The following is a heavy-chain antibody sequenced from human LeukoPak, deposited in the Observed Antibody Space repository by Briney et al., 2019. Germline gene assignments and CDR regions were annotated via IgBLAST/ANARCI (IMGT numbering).Heavy chain of an antibody. CDR1: GFTFSNYE. J-gene: IGHJ4*02. D-gene: IGHD5-12*01. V-gene: IGHV3-48*03. CDR3: ARDHVGNINGYSY. Sequence: GGSLRLSCAASGFTFSNYEMNWVRQAPGKGLEWVSYISSSSTAMYYADSVKGRFTISRDNAKNSLYLQMNSLRAEDTAVYYWARDHVGNINGYSYWGQGTLVTVSS. CDR2: ISSSSTAM.